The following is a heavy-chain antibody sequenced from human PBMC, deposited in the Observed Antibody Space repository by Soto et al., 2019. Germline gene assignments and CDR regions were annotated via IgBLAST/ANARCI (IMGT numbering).Heavy chain of an antibody. CDR2: ISAYNGNT. CDR1: GYTFTSYD. J-gene: IGHJ4*02. Sequence: QVQLVQSGAEVKKPGASVKVSCKASGYTFTSYDISWVRQAPGQGLEWMGWISAYNGNTNYAQKLQGRVTMTTDTSTSTAYMELRSLRSDDTAVYYCARDMRGIVVVPAAMGMDYWGQGTLVTVSS. D-gene: IGHD2-2*01. CDR3: ARDMRGIVVVPAAMGMDY. V-gene: IGHV1-18*01.